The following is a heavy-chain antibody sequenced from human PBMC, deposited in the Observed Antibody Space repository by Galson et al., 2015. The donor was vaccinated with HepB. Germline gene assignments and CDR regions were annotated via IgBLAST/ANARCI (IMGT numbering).Heavy chain of an antibody. CDR1: GFTFDNFA. V-gene: IGHV3-9*01. CDR3: AKDRWDLLRMGAFDV. Sequence: SLRLSCAASGFTFDNFAMHWVRQVPGKGLEWVSGLSWNSGSYCYAASVKGRFTISRDNTKNSQYLQMTSLGPEDTAVYYCAKDRWDLLRMGAFDVWGQGTLVTVSS. CDR2: LSWNSGSY. J-gene: IGHJ3*01. D-gene: IGHD2-8*01.